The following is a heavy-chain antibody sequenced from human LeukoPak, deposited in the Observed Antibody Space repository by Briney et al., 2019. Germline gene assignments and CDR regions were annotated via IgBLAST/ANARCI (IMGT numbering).Heavy chain of an antibody. D-gene: IGHD6-13*01. CDR2: ITGSGGST. J-gene: IGHJ4*02. CDR1: GFTFSCYT. Sequence: SGGSLRLSCAASGFTFSCYTMSWVRQAPGKGLEWVSAITGSGGSTYYADSVKGRFTISRDNSKNTLYLQMNRLRAEDTAVYYCAKVPLIAAPKHFDYWGQGTLVTASS. V-gene: IGHV3-23*01. CDR3: AKVPLIAAPKHFDY.